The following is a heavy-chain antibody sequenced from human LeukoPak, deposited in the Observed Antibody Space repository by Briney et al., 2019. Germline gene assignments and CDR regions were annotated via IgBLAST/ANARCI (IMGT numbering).Heavy chain of an antibody. V-gene: IGHV3-23*01. Sequence: PGGSLRLSCAASGFTFSSYAVSWVRQAPGKGLEWVSAISGSGGSTYYADSVKGRFTISGDNSKNTLYLQMNSLRAEDTAVYYCAKGVSSVVYALNWFDPWGQGTLVTVSS. CDR1: GFTFSSYA. CDR3: AKGVSSVVYALNWFDP. D-gene: IGHD2-8*02. CDR2: ISGSGGST. J-gene: IGHJ5*02.